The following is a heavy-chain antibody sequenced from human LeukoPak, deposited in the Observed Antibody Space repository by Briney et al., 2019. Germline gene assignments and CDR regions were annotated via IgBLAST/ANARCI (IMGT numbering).Heavy chain of an antibody. CDR1: GGSISSGGYY. CDR2: IHYSGYT. V-gene: IGHV4-31*03. J-gene: IGHJ3*02. D-gene: IGHD2-21*02. CDR3: ASGGDSQRMAGAFDI. Sequence: SETLSLTCTVSGGSISSGGYYWRWIRQHPGKGLEWIGYIHYSGYTYYNPSLKSRVTTSVDTSKNQFSLKLSSVTAADTAVYYCASGGDSQRMAGAFDIWGQGTMVTVSS.